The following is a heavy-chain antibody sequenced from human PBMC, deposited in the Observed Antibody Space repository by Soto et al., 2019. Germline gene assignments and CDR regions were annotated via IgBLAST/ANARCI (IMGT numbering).Heavy chain of an antibody. CDR3: ARHRRCSSTSCYSNYYYYGMDV. J-gene: IGHJ6*02. CDR2: IYPGDSDT. Sequence: VESLKISCKGSGYSFTSYWIGWVRQMPGKGLEWMGIIYPGDSDTRYSPSFEGQVTISAHKSISTAYLQWSSLKASDTAMYYCARHRRCSSTSCYSNYYYYGMDVWRQGTTVTVSS. CDR1: GYSFTSYW. D-gene: IGHD2-2*02. V-gene: IGHV5-51*01.